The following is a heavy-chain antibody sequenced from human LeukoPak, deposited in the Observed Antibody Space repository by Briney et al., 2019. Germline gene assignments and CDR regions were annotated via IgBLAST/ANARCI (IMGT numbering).Heavy chain of an antibody. CDR1: GGSISSSSYY. CDR3: ARASERRDSINFDY. Sequence: SETLSLTCTVSGGSISSSSYYWGWIRQPPGKGLEWIGEINHSGSTNYNPSLKSRVTISVDTSKNQFSLKLSSVTAADTAVYYCARASERRDSINFDYWGEGTLVTVSS. J-gene: IGHJ4*02. CDR2: INHSGST. V-gene: IGHV4-39*07. D-gene: IGHD5-12*01.